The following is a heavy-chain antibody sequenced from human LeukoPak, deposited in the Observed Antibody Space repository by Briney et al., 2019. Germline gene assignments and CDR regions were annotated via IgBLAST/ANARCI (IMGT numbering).Heavy chain of an antibody. CDR3: ARGDKKENLSGPSGYFDP. CDR1: GYTFTDYY. J-gene: IGHJ5*02. D-gene: IGHD3-10*01. CDR2: INPDNGGS. V-gene: IGHV1-2*04. Sequence: GASVKVSCKASGYTFTDYYIHWVRQAPGQGLEWMGWINPDNGGSTTAQNFQAWVTMTRDTSNTTAYMELSRLTSDDTAVYYCARGDKKENLSGPSGYFDPWGQGSLVTVSS.